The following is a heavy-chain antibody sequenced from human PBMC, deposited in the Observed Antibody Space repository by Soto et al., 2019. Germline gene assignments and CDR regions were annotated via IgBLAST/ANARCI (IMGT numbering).Heavy chain of an antibody. CDR2: IYYSGST. D-gene: IGHD4-4*01. CDR1: GGSISSGGYY. J-gene: IGHJ5*02. V-gene: IGHV4-31*03. Sequence: QVQLQESGPGLVKPSQTLSLTCTVSGGSISSGGYYWSWIRQHPGKGLEWIGYIYYSGSTYYNPSLKIRVTISVATYKNQFSLKLSSVTAADTDVYDCAGEARYSNRFDPWGQGTLVTVSS. CDR3: AGEARYSNRFDP.